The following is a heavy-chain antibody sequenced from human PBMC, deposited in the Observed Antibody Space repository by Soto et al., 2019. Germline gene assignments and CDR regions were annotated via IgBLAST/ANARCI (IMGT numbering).Heavy chain of an antibody. CDR3: ARNLRHYYDSSGYYFEYFQH. Sequence: EASVKVSCKASGGTFSSYAISWVRQAPGQGLEWMGGIIPIFGTANYAQKFQGRVTITADESTSTAYMELSSLRSEDTAVYYCARNLRHYYDSSGYYFEYFQHWGQGTLVTVSS. CDR2: IIPIFGTA. J-gene: IGHJ1*01. CDR1: GGTFSSYA. D-gene: IGHD3-22*01. V-gene: IGHV1-69*13.